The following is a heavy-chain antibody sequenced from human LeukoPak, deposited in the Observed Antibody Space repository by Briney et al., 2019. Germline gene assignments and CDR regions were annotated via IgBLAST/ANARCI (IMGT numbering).Heavy chain of an antibody. CDR1: GGSISSYY. Sequence: KPSETLSLTCTVSGGSISSYYWSWIRQPPGKGLDWIGYSYYNGSSNYNPSLKSRVTISVDTSKNQFSLRLSSVTAADTAVYYCARDHGGEYSSASYYFKYWGQGTLVTVSS. CDR3: ARDHGGEYSSASYYFKY. J-gene: IGHJ4*02. V-gene: IGHV4-59*01. CDR2: SYYNGSS. D-gene: IGHD5-12*01.